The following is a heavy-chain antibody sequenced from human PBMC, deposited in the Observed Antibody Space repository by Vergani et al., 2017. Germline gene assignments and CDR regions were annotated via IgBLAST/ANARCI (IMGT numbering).Heavy chain of an antibody. CDR1: GGSFSGYY. CDR3: ARGLRIQLGRMVLGY. V-gene: IGHV4-34*01. D-gene: IGHD5-18*01. Sequence: QVQLQQWGAGLLKPSETLSLTCAVYGGSFSGYYWSWIRQPPGKGLEWSGEINHSGSTNYNPSLKSRVTISVDTSKNQFSLKLSSVTAADTAVYYCARGLRIQLGRMVLGYWGQETLVTVSS. CDR2: INHSGST. J-gene: IGHJ4*02.